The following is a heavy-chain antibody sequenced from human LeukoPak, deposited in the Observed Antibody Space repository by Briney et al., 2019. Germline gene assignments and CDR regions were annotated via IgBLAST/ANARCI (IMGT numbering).Heavy chain of an antibody. CDR1: GFTFNSYT. CDR2: ITGNGGST. J-gene: IGHJ3*02. CDR3: AKDLTPRDSRSWYTDAFDI. D-gene: IGHD6-13*01. Sequence: GGSLRLSCAASGFTFNSYTMHWVRQAPDKGLEYVSAITGNGGSTYYANSVKGRFTISRDNSKNTLYLQMNSLRAEDTAVYYCAKDLTPRDSRSWYTDAFDIWGQGTMVTVSS. V-gene: IGHV3-64*01.